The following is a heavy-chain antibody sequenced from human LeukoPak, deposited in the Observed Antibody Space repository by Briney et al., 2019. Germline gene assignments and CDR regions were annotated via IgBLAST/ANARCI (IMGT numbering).Heavy chain of an antibody. V-gene: IGHV3-66*01. D-gene: IGHD3/OR15-3a*01. CDR2: IYSGGST. CDR1: GFTFSSYE. CDR3: ARDGTDGLQGGH. J-gene: IGHJ4*02. Sequence: PGGSLRLSCAASGFTFSSYEMNWVRQAPGEGLEWVSVIYSGGSTYYADSVKGRFTISRDNSKNTLYLQMNSLRAEDTAVYYCARDGTDGLQGGHWGQGTLVTVSS.